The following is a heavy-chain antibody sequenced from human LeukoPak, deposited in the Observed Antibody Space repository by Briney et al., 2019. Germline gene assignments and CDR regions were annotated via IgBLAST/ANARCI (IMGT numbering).Heavy chain of an antibody. V-gene: IGHV1-2*02. CDR3: AVITMVRGLIMGLVAFDI. Sequence: GASVKVSCKASGYTFSGYYLHWVRQAPGQGLEWMGGINPNSGYTIYAQKYQGRVTMTRDTYISTAFMELSRLRSDDTAVYYCAVITMVRGLIMGLVAFDIWGQGTVVTASS. CDR1: GYTFSGYY. D-gene: IGHD3-10*01. J-gene: IGHJ3*02. CDR2: INPNSGYT.